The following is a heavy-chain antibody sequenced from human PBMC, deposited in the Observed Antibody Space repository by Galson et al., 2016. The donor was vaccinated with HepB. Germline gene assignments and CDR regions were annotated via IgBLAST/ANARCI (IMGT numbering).Heavy chain of an antibody. V-gene: IGHV3-48*02. CDR2: ISTGGTTI. CDR1: GFSISSYS. Sequence: SLRLSCAASGFSISSYSMNWVRQAPGKGLEWVSYISTGGTTIYYADSVKGRFTISRDKAKNSLYLQMNRLRDEDTAVYYCASDNYDILTGYGPCEHWGQGTLVTVSS. D-gene: IGHD3-9*01. CDR3: ASDNYDILTGYGPCEH. J-gene: IGHJ4*02.